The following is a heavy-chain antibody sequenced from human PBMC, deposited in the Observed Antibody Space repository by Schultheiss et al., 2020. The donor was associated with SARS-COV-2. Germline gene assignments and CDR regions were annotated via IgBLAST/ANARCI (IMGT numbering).Heavy chain of an antibody. D-gene: IGHD1-26*01. V-gene: IGHV3-33*03. CDR1: GFTFSSYE. CDR2: IWYDGSNK. Sequence: GESLKISCAASGFTFSSYEMNWVRQAPGKGLEWVAVIWYDGSNKYYADSVKGRFTISRDNAKNSLYLQMNSLRDDDTAVYYCAKEALVYSGSYYGWGQGTLVTVSS. J-gene: IGHJ4*02. CDR3: AKEALVYSGSYYG.